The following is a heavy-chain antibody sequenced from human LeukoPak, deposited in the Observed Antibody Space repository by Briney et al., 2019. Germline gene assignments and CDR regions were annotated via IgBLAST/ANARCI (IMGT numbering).Heavy chain of an antibody. J-gene: IGHJ3*01. V-gene: IGHV4-31*03. CDR2: IYYSGST. CDR3: ARVYLGYCSSTSCLV. D-gene: IGHD2-2*01. CDR1: GGSISSGGYS. Sequence: PSQTLSLTCTVSGGSISSGGYSWSWIRQHPGKGLEWIGYIYYSGSTYYNPSLKSRVTISVDTSKNQFSLKLSSVTAADTAVYYCARVYLGYCSSTSCLVWGQGTMVTVSS.